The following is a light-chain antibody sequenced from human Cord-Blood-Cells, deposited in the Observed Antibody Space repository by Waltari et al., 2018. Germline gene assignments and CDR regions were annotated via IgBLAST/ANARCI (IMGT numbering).Light chain of an antibody. CDR3: CSYAGSSTLL. Sequence: QSALTQPASVSGSPGQSITISCTGTSSDVGSYNLVSWYQQHPGKAPNLMIYEGSKRPSGVSNRFSGSKSGNTAALTTSGLQAEDEADYYCCSYAGSSTLLFGVGTKLTVL. CDR2: EGS. CDR1: SSDVGSYNL. V-gene: IGLV2-23*01. J-gene: IGLJ3*02.